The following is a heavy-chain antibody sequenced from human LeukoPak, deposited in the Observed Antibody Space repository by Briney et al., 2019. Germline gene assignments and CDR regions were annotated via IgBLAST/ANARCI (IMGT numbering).Heavy chain of an antibody. CDR2: ISGSGSDL. Sequence: GSLRLSCVACGFSFSDYYMSWIRQAPGRGREGISYISGSGSDLYYADSVKGRFTISRDNANNSLYLQMNSLRAEDTAVYYCARSIGYYYTMDVWGQGTTVTVSS. J-gene: IGHJ6*02. D-gene: IGHD3-22*01. CDR3: ARSIGYYYTMDV. V-gene: IGHV3-11*01. CDR1: GFSFSDYY.